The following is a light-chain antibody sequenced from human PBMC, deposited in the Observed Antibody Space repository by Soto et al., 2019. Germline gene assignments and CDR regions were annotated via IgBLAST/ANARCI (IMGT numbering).Light chain of an antibody. V-gene: IGLV1-44*01. CDR1: SPNIGSKT. J-gene: IGLJ2*01. Sequence: QSVLTQPPSASGTPGQRVTISCSGSSPNIGSKTVKWYQQIPGTAPKLLTYSDNQRPSGVPDRFSGSKSGTSASLAISGLQSEDEADYYCSAWDDSLNGVVFGGGTKLTVL. CDR2: SDN. CDR3: SAWDDSLNGVV.